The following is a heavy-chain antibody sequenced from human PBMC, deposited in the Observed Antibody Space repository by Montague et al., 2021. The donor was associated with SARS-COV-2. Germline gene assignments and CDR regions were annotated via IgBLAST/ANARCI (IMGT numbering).Heavy chain of an antibody. CDR3: ARLGFVELWLNLGWFDL. J-gene: IGHJ5*02. Sequence: SETLSLTCSVSGDSIRSSGYYWGWLRQPPGKGLEWIGTVYYSGSTNYNPSLKSRVTMPVDTSKNQFSLELRSVTAADTAVYYCARLGFVELWLNLGWFDLWGQGTLVTVSS. CDR1: GDSIRSSGYY. CDR2: VYYSGST. V-gene: IGHV4-39*01. D-gene: IGHD3-16*02.